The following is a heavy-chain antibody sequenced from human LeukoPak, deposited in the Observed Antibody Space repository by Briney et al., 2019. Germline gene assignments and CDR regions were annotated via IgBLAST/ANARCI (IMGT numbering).Heavy chain of an antibody. Sequence: PGRSLRLSCAASGFTFDDYAMHWVRQAPGKGLEWVSGISWNSGSIGYADSVKGRFTISRDNAKNSLYLQMNSLRAEDTALYYCAKDNVRHGARSYWYFDLWGRGTLVTVSS. D-gene: IGHD6-6*01. J-gene: IGHJ2*01. CDR2: ISWNSGSI. CDR1: GFTFDDYA. V-gene: IGHV3-9*01. CDR3: AKDNVRHGARSYWYFDL.